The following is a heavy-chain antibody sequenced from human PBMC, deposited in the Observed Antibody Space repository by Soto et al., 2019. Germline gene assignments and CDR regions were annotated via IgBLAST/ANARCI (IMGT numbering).Heavy chain of an antibody. J-gene: IGHJ4*02. CDR2: IKQDGSEK. Sequence: EVQLVESGGGLVQPGGSLRLSCAASGFTCSSYWMSWVLQAPGKGLEWVANIKQDGSEKYYVDAVKGRFTISRDNAKNSLYLQMNSLRAEDTAVYYCAGEFDYWGQGTLVTVSS. V-gene: IGHV3-7*01. CDR1: GFTCSSYW. CDR3: AGEFDY.